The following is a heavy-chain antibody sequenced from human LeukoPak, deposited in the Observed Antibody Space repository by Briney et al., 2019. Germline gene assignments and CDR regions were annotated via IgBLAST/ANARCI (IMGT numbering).Heavy chain of an antibody. D-gene: IGHD3-22*01. CDR1: GFTFDDYA. CDR2: IRWSGGGI. V-gene: IGHV3-9*01. Sequence: PGGSLRLSCAASGFTFDDYAMHWVRQAPGKGLEWVSGIRWSGGGIAYADSVKGRFTISRDNAKNSLYLQMNSLRPDDTALYYCANGDDSSGFYYSWTYWGQGTLVTVSS. CDR3: ANGDDSSGFYYSWTY. J-gene: IGHJ4*02.